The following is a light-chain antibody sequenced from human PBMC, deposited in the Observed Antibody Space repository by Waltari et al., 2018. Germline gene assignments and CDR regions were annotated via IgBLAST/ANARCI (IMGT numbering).Light chain of an antibody. J-gene: IGLJ3*02. Sequence: HSALTQPASVSGSPGQSITISCPGTSSDVGVYNLVSWYQQHPDKAPKPMIYEDSKRPSGVSKRFSGSKSGNTASLTISGLQAEDEADYYCCSYAGSSTLVFGGGTKLTVL. CDR1: SSDVGVYNL. V-gene: IGLV2-23*01. CDR2: EDS. CDR3: CSYAGSSTLV.